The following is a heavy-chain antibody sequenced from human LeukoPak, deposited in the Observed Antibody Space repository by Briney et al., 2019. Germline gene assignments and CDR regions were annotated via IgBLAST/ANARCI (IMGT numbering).Heavy chain of an antibody. CDR1: GGHISSYY. Sequence: SETLSLTCTVSGGHISSYYWSWIRQPPGKGLEWIGNIYTSGSTNYNPSLKSRVTISVDTSKNQFSLKLSSVTAADTAVYYCARLAGVYCSSTSCYGGGVDYWGQGTLVTVSS. V-gene: IGHV4-4*09. CDR3: ARLAGVYCSSTSCYGGGVDY. CDR2: IYTSGST. J-gene: IGHJ4*02. D-gene: IGHD2-2*01.